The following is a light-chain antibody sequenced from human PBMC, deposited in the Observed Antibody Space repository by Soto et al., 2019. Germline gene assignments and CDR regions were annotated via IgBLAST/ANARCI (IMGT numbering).Light chain of an antibody. CDR2: GXS. Sequence: DIQMTQSPSSLPASVGDRVXXXXXASQSISNYLNWCQQKLGRAPSLLIHGXSXLQGGVPARCSGSGSGTDFTLTISSLQPEDFTTYYCQQTYSAPLTFGGGTKV. CDR1: QSISNY. CDR3: QQTYSAPLT. V-gene: IGKV1-39*01. J-gene: IGKJ4*01.